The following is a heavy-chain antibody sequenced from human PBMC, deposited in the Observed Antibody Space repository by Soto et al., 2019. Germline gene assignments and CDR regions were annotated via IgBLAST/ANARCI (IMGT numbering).Heavy chain of an antibody. Sequence: PSGTKSHRYGVYGGTFIGFDWSWIRQNTGQGLEWIGEINHSGSTNYNPSLKSRVTISVDTSKNQFSPKLSSVTAADTAVYYCPRLRLITIFGVVISLAMDVCGQGTTRTVSS. CDR3: PRLRLITIFGVVISLAMDV. CDR1: GGTFIGFD. CDR2: INHSGST. V-gene: IGHV4-34*01. J-gene: IGHJ6*02. D-gene: IGHD3-3*01.